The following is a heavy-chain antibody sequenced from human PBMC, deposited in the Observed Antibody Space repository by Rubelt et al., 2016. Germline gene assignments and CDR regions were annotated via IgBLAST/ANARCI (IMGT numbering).Heavy chain of an antibody. J-gene: IGHJ4*02. Sequence: CKASGYTFTSYGISWVRQAPGQGLEWMGWISAYNGNTNYAQKLQGRVTMTTDTSTSAAYMELRSPRADGTAVCCCARDEGWAAAGAPSDYWGQRTLVTVSS. D-gene: IGHD6-13*01. CDR3: ARDEGWAAAGAPSDY. V-gene: IGHV1-18*01. CDR1: GYTFTSYG. CDR2: ISAYNGNT.